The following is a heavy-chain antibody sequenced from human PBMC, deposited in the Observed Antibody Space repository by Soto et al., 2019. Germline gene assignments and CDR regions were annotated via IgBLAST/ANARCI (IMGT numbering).Heavy chain of an antibody. CDR2: ISPYSDDT. CDR1: GYDLNSYG. J-gene: IGHJ6*02. CDR3: ARGGYYDSSGSRNYDYYGMNV. D-gene: IGHD3-22*01. V-gene: IGHV1-18*01. Sequence: ASVKVSCKASGYDLNSYGITWVRQAHGQGLEWLGWISPYSDDTKYAQKLQGRVTVTMDRSSRTVYMDLRSLRSNDTAIYYCARGGYYDSSGSRNYDYYGMNVWGQGTTVTDSS.